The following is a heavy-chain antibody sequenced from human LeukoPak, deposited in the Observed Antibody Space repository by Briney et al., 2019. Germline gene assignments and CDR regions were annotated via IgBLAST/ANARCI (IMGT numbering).Heavy chain of an antibody. CDR3: AASPGGTFDY. V-gene: IGHV4-59*08. Sequence: SETLSLTCTVSGVSISSYYWSWIRQPPGKGLEWIGYIYYSGSTNYNPSLKSRVTISVDTSKNQFSLKLSSVTAADTAVYYCAASPGGTFDYWGQGTLVTVSS. CDR2: IYYSGST. CDR1: GVSISSYY. J-gene: IGHJ4*02. D-gene: IGHD1-26*01.